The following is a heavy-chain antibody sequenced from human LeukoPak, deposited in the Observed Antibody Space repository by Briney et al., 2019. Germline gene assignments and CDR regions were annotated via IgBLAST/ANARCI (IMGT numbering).Heavy chain of an antibody. J-gene: IGHJ4*02. CDR1: GFTFDDYA. CDR3: AKGGYDYVWGSLDY. V-gene: IGHV3-9*01. CDR2: ISWNSGSR. Sequence: PGGSLRLSCAASGFTFDDYAMHWVRQAPGKGLEWVSGISWNSGSRGYADSVKGRFTISRDNSKNTLYLQMNSLRAEDTAVYYCAKGGYDYVWGSLDYWGQGTLVTVSS. D-gene: IGHD3-16*01.